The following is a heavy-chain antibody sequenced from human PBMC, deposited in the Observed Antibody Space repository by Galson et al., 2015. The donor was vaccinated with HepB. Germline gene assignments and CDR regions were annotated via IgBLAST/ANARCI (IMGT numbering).Heavy chain of an antibody. CDR3: ARDGTSYSYGSGYFDY. J-gene: IGHJ4*02. CDR1: GFTFSSYS. CDR2: ISSSSSYI. D-gene: IGHD5-18*01. Sequence: SLRLSCAASGFTFSSYSMNWVRQAPGKGLEWVSSISSSSSYIYYADSVKGRFTISRDNAKNSLYLQMNSLRAEDTAVYYCARDGTSYSYGSGYFDYWGQGTLVTVSS. V-gene: IGHV3-21*01.